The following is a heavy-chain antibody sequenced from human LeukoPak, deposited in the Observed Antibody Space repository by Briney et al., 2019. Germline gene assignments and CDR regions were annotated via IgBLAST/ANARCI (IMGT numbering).Heavy chain of an antibody. CDR2: IYTSGST. V-gene: IGHV4-4*07. J-gene: IGHJ4*02. Sequence: SETLSLTCTVSGGSISTYYWSWIRQPPGKGLEWIGRIYTSGSTDYNPSLKSRVTLSVDTSKNQFSLKLSSVTAADTAVYCCARGASGNYHYFDYWGQGTLVTVSS. D-gene: IGHD1-26*01. CDR1: GGSISTYY. CDR3: ARGASGNYHYFDY.